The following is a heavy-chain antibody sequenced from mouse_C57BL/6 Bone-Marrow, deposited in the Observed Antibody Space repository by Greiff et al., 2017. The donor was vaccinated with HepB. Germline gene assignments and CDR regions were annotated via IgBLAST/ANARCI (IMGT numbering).Heavy chain of an antibody. CDR1: GYTFTSYW. Sequence: QVHVKQSGAELVKPGASVKLSCKASGYTFTSYWMHWVKQRPGQGLEWIGMIHPNSGSTNYNEKFKSKATLTVDKSSSTAYMQRSSLTSEDSAVYYCGGSAQQDYWGQGTTLTVSS. CDR3: GGSAQQDY. J-gene: IGHJ2*01. V-gene: IGHV1-64*01. CDR2: IHPNSGST.